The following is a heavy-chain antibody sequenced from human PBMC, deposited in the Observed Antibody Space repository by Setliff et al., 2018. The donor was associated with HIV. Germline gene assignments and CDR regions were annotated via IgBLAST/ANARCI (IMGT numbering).Heavy chain of an antibody. CDR1: GGSISSGGYY. Sequence: PSETLSLTCTVAGGSISSGGYYWSWIRQHPGKGLEWIGYIYYTGSTYYKPSLKSRVTISVDTSKNQFSLKLKSVTDADTAVYYCARDSAQTKYSSGWYGYWGQGTLVTVSS. CDR3: ARDSAQTKYSSGWYGY. CDR2: IYYTGST. J-gene: IGHJ4*02. D-gene: IGHD6-19*01. V-gene: IGHV4-31*03.